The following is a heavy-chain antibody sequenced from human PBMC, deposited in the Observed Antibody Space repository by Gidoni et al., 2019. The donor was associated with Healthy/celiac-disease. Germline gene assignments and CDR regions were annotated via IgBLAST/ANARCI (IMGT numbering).Heavy chain of an antibody. Sequence: QVQLVQSGAEVKKPGASVKVSCRASGYSFTGYYIHWVRQAPGQGLEWMGRINPNSGGTNFAQKFQGRVTMTRDTSISTAYMELSRLRSDDTAVYYCARENLEFHYYYGMDVWGQGTTVTVSS. D-gene: IGHD3-10*01. CDR2: INPNSGGT. CDR3: ARENLEFHYYYGMDV. CDR1: GYSFTGYY. V-gene: IGHV1-2*06. J-gene: IGHJ6*02.